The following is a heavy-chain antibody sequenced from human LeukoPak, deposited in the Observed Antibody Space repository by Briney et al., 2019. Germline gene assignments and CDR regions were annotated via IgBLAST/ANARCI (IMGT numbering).Heavy chain of an antibody. Sequence: GGSLRLSCAASGFTFSSYAMSWVRQAPGKGLEWVSAISGSGGSTYYADSVKGRFTISRDNSKNTLYLQMNSLRAEDTAVYYCAKVRSLGYSSGAFDYWGQGTLVTVSS. CDR1: GFTFSSYA. J-gene: IGHJ4*02. CDR2: ISGSGGST. CDR3: AKVRSLGYSSGAFDY. V-gene: IGHV3-23*01. D-gene: IGHD6-19*01.